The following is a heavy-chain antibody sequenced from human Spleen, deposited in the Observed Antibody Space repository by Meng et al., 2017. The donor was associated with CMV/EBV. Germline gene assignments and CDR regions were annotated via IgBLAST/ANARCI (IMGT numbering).Heavy chain of an antibody. D-gene: IGHD1-26*01. V-gene: IGHV1-18*01. CDR3: ARDLTMRWKLLGY. CDR1: GYTCTTYD. CDR2: ISAYNGNT. J-gene: IGHJ4*02. Sequence: ASVKVSCKASGYTCTTYDITWVRQAPGQGLEWMGWISAYNGNTNYAQKLQDRVTMTTDTSTSTAYMELRSLRSDDTAVYYCARDLTMRWKLLGYWGQGTLVTVSS.